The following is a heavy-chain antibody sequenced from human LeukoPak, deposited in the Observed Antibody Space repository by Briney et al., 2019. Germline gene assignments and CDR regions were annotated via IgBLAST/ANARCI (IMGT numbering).Heavy chain of an antibody. CDR2: IYYSGST. Sequence: SETLSLTCTVSGGSISRSDYYWGWIRQPPGKGLEWIGGIYYSGSTYYIPSLKTRVTMSVDTSKNQFSLKVSSVTAADTAVYYCARFSASSRDGYNWEYYFDYWGQGTLVTVSS. D-gene: IGHD5-24*01. CDR3: ARFSASSRDGYNWEYYFDY. J-gene: IGHJ4*02. CDR1: GGSISRSDYY. V-gene: IGHV4-39*07.